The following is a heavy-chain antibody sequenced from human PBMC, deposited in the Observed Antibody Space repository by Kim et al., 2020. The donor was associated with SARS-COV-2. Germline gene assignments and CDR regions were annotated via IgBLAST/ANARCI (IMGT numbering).Heavy chain of an antibody. J-gene: IGHJ4*02. Sequence: GGSLRLSCAASGFTFSSYGMHWVRQAPGKGLEWVAVISYDGSNKYYADSVKGRFTISRDNSKNTLYLQMNSLRAEDTAVYYCAKIPVTTTQFDYWGQGTL. CDR3: AKIPVTTTQFDY. CDR2: ISYDGSNK. D-gene: IGHD4-4*01. CDR1: GFTFSSYG. V-gene: IGHV3-30*18.